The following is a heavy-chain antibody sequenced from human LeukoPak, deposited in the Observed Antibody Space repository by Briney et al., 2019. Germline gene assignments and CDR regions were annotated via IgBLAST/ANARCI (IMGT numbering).Heavy chain of an antibody. Sequence: SETLSLTCTVSGGSISSYYWSWIRQPPGKGLEWIGYIYYSGSTNYNPSLKSRVTISVDTSKNQFSLKLSSVTAADTAVYYCARVAVMGHFDYWGQGTLVTVSS. D-gene: IGHD3-16*01. CDR3: ARVAVMGHFDY. J-gene: IGHJ4*02. V-gene: IGHV4-59*01. CDR1: GGSISSYY. CDR2: IYYSGST.